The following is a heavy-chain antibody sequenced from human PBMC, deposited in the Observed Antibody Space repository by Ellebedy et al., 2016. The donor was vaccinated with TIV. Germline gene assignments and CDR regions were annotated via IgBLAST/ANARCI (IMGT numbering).Heavy chain of an antibody. CDR1: GYSISSGYY. J-gene: IGHJ6*02. V-gene: IGHV4-38-2*02. Sequence: SETLSLXXTVSGYSISSGYYWGWIRQTPGKGLEWIGSIYHSGSTYYNPSLKSRVTISVDTSKNQFSLKLSSVTAADTAVYYCVNGPYYYGSGPTNPYGMDVWGQGTTVTVSS. CDR3: VNGPYYYGSGPTNPYGMDV. CDR2: IYHSGST. D-gene: IGHD3-10*01.